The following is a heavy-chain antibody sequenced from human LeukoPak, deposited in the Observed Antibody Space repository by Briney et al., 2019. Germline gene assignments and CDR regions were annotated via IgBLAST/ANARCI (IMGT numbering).Heavy chain of an antibody. V-gene: IGHV1-2*02. CDR3: ARVATILQPFDY. D-gene: IGHD5-12*01. CDR2: INPNSGGT. CDR1: GYTFTGYY. J-gene: IGHJ4*02. Sequence: ASVKVSFKASGYTFTGYYMHWVRQAPGQVLEWMGWINPNSGGTNYAQKFQGRVTMTRDTSISTAYMELSRLRSDDTAVYYCARVATILQPFDYWGQGTLVTVSS.